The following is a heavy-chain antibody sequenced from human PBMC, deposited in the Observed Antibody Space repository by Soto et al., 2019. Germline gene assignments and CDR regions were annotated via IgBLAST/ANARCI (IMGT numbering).Heavy chain of an antibody. Sequence: PSETLSLTCTVSGGSISSYYWSWIRQPPGKGLEWIGYIYYSGSTNYNPSLKSRVTISVDTSKNQFSLKLSSVTAADTAVYYCAGAPFPDFFDYWGQGTLVTVSS. CDR3: AGAPFPDFFDY. V-gene: IGHV4-59*01. CDR2: IYYSGST. J-gene: IGHJ4*02. CDR1: GGSISSYY.